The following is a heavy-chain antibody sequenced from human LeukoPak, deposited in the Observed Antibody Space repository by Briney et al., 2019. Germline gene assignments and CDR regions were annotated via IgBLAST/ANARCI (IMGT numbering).Heavy chain of an antibody. CDR3: AKSYDYVPNWFDP. CDR2: ISGSGGST. V-gene: IGHV3-23*01. D-gene: IGHD5-12*01. Sequence: GGSLRLSCAASGFTFSSYAMSWVRQAPGKGLEWVSTISGSGGSTYYADSVKGRFIISRDNSKNTLYLQMNGLRAEDTAVYYCAKSYDYVPNWFDPWGQGTLVTVSS. J-gene: IGHJ5*02. CDR1: GFTFSSYA.